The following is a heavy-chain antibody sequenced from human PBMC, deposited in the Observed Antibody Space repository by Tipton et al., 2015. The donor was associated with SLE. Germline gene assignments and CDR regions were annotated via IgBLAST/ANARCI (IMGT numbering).Heavy chain of an antibody. CDR1: GGTFSSYA. CDR3: ARRGLSGSSEYFQH. V-gene: IGHV1-69*01. D-gene: IGHD1-26*01. J-gene: IGHJ1*01. Sequence: QLVQSGPEVKKPGSSVKASCKASGGTFSSYAISWVRQAPGQGLEWMGGIIPIFGTANYAQKFQGRVTITADESTSTAYMELSSLRSEDTAVYYCARRGLSGSSEYFQHWGQGTLVTVSS. CDR2: IIPIFGTA.